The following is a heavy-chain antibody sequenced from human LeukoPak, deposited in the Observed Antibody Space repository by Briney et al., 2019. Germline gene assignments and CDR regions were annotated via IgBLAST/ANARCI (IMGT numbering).Heavy chain of an antibody. V-gene: IGHV3-64*01. D-gene: IGHD3-3*01. J-gene: IGHJ4*02. CDR1: GFTFSSYA. CDR2: ISSNGGST. Sequence: GGSLRLSCAASGFTFSSYAMHWVRQAPGEGLEYVSAISSNGGSTYYANSVKGRFTISRANSKNTLYLQMGSLRAEDMAVYYCAKGDTYYDFWSGSSSGLKTFFDYWGQGTLVTVSS. CDR3: AKGDTYYDFWSGSSSGLKTFFDY.